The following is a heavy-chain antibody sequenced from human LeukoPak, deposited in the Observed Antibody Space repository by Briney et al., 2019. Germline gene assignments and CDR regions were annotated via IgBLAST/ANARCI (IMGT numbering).Heavy chain of an antibody. V-gene: IGHV3-7*01. CDR2: IKQDGSEK. CDR3: AREVRFRAYFDL. J-gene: IGHJ2*01. D-gene: IGHD3-10*01. CDR1: GFIFSSYW. Sequence: GGSLRLSCAASGFIFSSYWMSWVRQAPGKGLEWVANIKQDGSEKYSVDSVKGRFTISRDNAKNSLYLQMNSLRAEDTAVYYCAREVRFRAYFDLWGRGTLVTVSS.